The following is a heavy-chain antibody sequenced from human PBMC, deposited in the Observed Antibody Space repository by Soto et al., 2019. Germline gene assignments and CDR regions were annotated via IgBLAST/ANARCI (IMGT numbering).Heavy chain of an antibody. CDR2: IYYSGST. J-gene: IGHJ6*02. CDR1: GGSISSGGYY. Sequence: SETLSLTCTVSGGSISSGGYYWSWIRQHPGKGLERIGYIYYSGSTYYNPSLNIRVTISVDTSKYQFFLKLSSVTAADTAVYYCARSDYGEYYGMDVWGQGTTVTVSS. D-gene: IGHD4-17*01. CDR3: ARSDYGEYYGMDV. V-gene: IGHV4-30-4*08.